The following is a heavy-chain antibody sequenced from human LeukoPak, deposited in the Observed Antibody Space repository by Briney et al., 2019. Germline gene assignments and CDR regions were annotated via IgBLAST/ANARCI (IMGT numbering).Heavy chain of an antibody. Sequence: GGSLRLSCAASGFTFSSYGMHWVRPAPGKGLEWVAVIWYDGSNKYYADSAKGRFTISRDNAKNSLYLQMNSLRAEDTAVYYCARAPAAAGWGQGTLVTVSS. CDR3: ARAPAAAG. CDR2: IWYDGSNK. J-gene: IGHJ4*02. CDR1: GFTFSSYG. V-gene: IGHV3-33*01. D-gene: IGHD6-19*01.